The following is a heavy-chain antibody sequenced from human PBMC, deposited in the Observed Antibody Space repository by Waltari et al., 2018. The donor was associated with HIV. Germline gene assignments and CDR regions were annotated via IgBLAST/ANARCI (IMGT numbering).Heavy chain of an antibody. CDR3: ARRAMDWFFDY. J-gene: IGHJ4*02. V-gene: IGHV5-51*03. Sequence: EVQLVQSGAEVKKPGESLKISCKGSGYSFNTHWIAWVRQMPGKGQEWMGIIYPGDSDTKYSPSFRGQVTISADKSINTAHLQWTSLKASDTAMYFCARRAMDWFFDYWAQGTLVTVSS. CDR2: IYPGDSDT. D-gene: IGHD3-9*01. CDR1: GYSFNTHW.